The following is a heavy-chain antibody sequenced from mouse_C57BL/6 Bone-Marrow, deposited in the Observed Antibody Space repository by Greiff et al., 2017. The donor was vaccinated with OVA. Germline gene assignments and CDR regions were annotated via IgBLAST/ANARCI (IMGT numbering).Heavy chain of an antibody. J-gene: IGHJ2*01. V-gene: IGHV5-6*01. CDR2: ISSGGSYT. CDR3: ARQGYGKGNYCDY. D-gene: IGHD2-1*01. CDR1: GFTFSSYG. Sequence: DVQLVESGGDLVKPGGSLKLSCAASGFTFSSYGMSWVRQTPDKRLEWVATISSGGSYTYYPDSVKGRFTISRDNAKNTLYLQMSSLKSEDTAMYYCARQGYGKGNYCDYWGQGTTLTVSS.